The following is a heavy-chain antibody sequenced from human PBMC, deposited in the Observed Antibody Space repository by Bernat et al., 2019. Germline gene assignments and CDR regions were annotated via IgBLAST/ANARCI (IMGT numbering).Heavy chain of an antibody. Sequence: EVQLVESGGGLVQPGGSLRLSCAASGFTFSSYWMHWVRQAPGKGLVWVSRIDSDGSSTSYADSVKGRFTISRDNAKNTLYLQMNRLRADDTAVYYCARDIWGGRLPAIWGQGTMVTVSS. CDR2: IDSDGSST. CDR1: GFTFSSYW. V-gene: IGHV3-74*01. CDR3: ARDIWGGRLPAI. D-gene: IGHD3-16*01. J-gene: IGHJ3*02.